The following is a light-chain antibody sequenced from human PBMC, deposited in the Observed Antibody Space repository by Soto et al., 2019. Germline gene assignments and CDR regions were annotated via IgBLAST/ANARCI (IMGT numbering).Light chain of an antibody. CDR3: QQYNNWPRT. J-gene: IGKJ1*01. CDR1: QSVSSN. Sequence: EIVMTQSQATLSVSPGERATLSCRASQSVSSNLAWSQQKPGQAPRLLIYGASPRATGIPARFSGSVSGTEFTLTISSLQSEDFAVYYCQQYNNWPRTFGQGTKVEIK. V-gene: IGKV3D-15*01. CDR2: GAS.